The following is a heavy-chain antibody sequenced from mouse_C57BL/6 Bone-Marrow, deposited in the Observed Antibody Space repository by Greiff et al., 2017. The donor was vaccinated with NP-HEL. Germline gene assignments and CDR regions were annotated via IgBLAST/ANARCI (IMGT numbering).Heavy chain of an antibody. CDR1: GFTFSSYA. V-gene: IGHV5-9-1*02. D-gene: IGHD2-3*01. CDR3: TRDLGWLHAMDY. J-gene: IGHJ4*01. Sequence: EVKLVESGEGLVKPGGSLKLSCAASGFTFSSYAMSWVRQTPEKRLEWVAYISSGGDYIYYADTVKGRFTISRDNARNTLYLQMSSLKSEDTAMYYCTRDLGWLHAMDYWGQGTSVTVSS. CDR2: ISSGGDYI.